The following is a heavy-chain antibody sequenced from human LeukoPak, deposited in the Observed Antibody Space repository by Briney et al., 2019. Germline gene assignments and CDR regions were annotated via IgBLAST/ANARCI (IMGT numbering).Heavy chain of an antibody. D-gene: IGHD3-22*01. CDR2: IYYSGST. V-gene: IGHV4-59*01. J-gene: IGHJ2*01. CDR3: ASLYYYDSSGYPTSWYFDL. CDR1: GGSISSYY. Sequence: SETLSLTCTVSGGSISSYYWSWIRQPPGKGLEWTGYIYYSGSTNYNPSLKSRVTISVDTSKNQFSLKLSSVTAADTAVYYCASLYYYDSSGYPTSWYFDLWGRGTLVTVSS.